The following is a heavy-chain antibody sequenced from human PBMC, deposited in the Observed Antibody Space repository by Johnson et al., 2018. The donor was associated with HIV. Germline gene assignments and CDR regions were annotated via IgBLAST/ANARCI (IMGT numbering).Heavy chain of an antibody. CDR3: AREGDDI. Sequence: VQLVESGGVVVQPGGSLRLSCAASGFRFDDYGMSWVRQAPGKGLEWVSYINWNGGSTRYAASVKGRFTISRDNAKNSLYLQMNSLRAEDTALYYCAREGDDIWGQGTMVTVSS. V-gene: IGHV3-20*04. CDR1: GFRFDDYG. D-gene: IGHD3-16*01. CDR2: INWNGGST. J-gene: IGHJ3*02.